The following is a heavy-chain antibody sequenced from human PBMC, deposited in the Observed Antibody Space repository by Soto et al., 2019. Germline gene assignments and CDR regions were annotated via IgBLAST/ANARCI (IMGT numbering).Heavy chain of an antibody. CDR1: GFSLTTGGVA. J-gene: IGHJ2*01. CDR3: PHSECSGADCYSQWYFGL. D-gene: IGHD2-15*01. V-gene: IGHV2-5*02. Sequence: QITLKESGPPLVKPTQTLTLTCTFSGFSLTTGGVAVGWIRQPPGKALEWLALIYWDDDKRYSPSLKSRLSTTKDTSKTQEVLTMTNMDPVDTATYYCPHSECSGADCYSQWYFGLWGRGTIVTVSS. CDR2: IYWDDDK.